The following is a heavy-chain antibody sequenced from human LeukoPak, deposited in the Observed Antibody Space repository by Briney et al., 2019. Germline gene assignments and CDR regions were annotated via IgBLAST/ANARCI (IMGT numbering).Heavy chain of an antibody. CDR3: ARDRCSSTSCDY. CDR1: GGTFSSYT. CDR2: IVPILGIA. Sequence: ASVKVSCKASGGTFSSYTISWVRQAPGQGLEWMGRIVPILGIANYAQKFQGRVTITADKSTSTAYMELSSLRSEDTAVYYCARDRCSSTSCDYWGQGTLVTVSS. D-gene: IGHD2-2*01. V-gene: IGHV1-69*04. J-gene: IGHJ4*02.